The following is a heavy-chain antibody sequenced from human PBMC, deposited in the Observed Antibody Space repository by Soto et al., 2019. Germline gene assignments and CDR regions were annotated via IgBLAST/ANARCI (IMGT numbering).Heavy chain of an antibody. J-gene: IGHJ6*02. CDR2: IIPIFGTA. V-gene: IGHV1-69*01. CDR1: GGTFSSYA. D-gene: IGHD2-2*01. Sequence: QVQLVQSGAEVKKPGSPVKVSCKASGGTFSSYAISWVRQAPGQGLEWMGGIIPIFGTANYAQKFQGRVTITADESTSTAYMELSSLRSEDTAVYYCARVAAAIPGALGYYYGMDVWGQGTTVTVSS. CDR3: ARVAAAIPGALGYYYGMDV.